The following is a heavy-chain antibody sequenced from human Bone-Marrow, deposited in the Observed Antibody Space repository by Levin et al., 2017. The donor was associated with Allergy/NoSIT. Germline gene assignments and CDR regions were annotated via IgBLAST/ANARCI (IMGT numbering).Heavy chain of an antibody. D-gene: IGHD2-21*02. J-gene: IGHJ3*01. V-gene: IGHV3-21*01. CDR1: GFVFSHYP. CDR2: ISSTSSYM. Sequence: GGSLRLSCAASGFVFSHYPMNWVRLAPGRGLEWVSSISSTSSYMYYADSVKGRFTISRDNAESSLYLTMNSLRAEDTAVYYCARFPYCGGDCSDAFDFWGQGTMVTVSS. CDR3: ARFPYCGGDCSDAFDF.